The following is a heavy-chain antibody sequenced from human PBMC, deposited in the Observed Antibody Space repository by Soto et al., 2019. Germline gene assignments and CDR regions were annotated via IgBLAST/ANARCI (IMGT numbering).Heavy chain of an antibody. CDR3: ARDQSIVPAAILLHGMDV. J-gene: IGHJ6*02. CDR2: IWYDGSNK. V-gene: IGHV3-33*01. D-gene: IGHD2-2*01. Sequence: QVQLVESGGGVVQPGRSLRLSCAASGFTFSSYGMHWVRQAPGKGLEWVAVIWYDGSNKYYADCVKGRFTISRDNSKNALYRQMNSLRAEDTDVYYCARDQSIVPAAILLHGMDVWGQGTTVTVSS. CDR1: GFTFSSYG.